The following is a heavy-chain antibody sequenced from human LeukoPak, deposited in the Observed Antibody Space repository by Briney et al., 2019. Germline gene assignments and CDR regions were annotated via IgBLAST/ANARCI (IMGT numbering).Heavy chain of an antibody. D-gene: IGHD6-6*01. CDR3: ARGGAARPDF. J-gene: IGHJ4*02. V-gene: IGHV3-7*01. Sequence: GGSLRLSCAASGFTFSTYWMNRFRQTPGKGLEWVAKIKADGGEKDHVASVKGRFTISRDNAKNSLYLQMNSLRVEDTAVYYCARGGAARPDFWGQGTLVTVS. CDR2: IKADGGEK. CDR1: GFTFSTYW.